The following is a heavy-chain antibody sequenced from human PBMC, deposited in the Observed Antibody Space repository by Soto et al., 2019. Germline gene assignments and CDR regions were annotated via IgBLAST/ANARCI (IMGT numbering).Heavy chain of an antibody. Sequence: SGPTLVNPTETLTLTCTVSGFSLTNARMGVTWIRQPPGKAPEWLAHILSNDEKSYRTSLKSRLTVSKDTSKSQVVLTMTNMDPVDKATYYCARILDDVRRCSGTTCYWLDPWGQGTLVTVSS. CDR1: GFSLTNARMG. V-gene: IGHV2-26*01. D-gene: IGHD2-2*01. CDR2: ILSNDEK. J-gene: IGHJ5*02. CDR3: ARILDDVRRCSGTTCYWLDP.